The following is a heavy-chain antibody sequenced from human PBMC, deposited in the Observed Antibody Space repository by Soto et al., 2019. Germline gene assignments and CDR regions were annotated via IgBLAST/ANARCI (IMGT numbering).Heavy chain of an antibody. CDR1: GGSFTNLAFS. CDR2: IYTSATT. Sequence: PSETLSLTCTVSGGSFTNLAFSWAWIRRHPGQALEFIGYIYTSATTYYNPSFESRVAISVDTSKSQFSLNVTSVTAADTAVYFCARGRYCLTGRCFPNWFDSWGPGALVTVSS. V-gene: IGHV4-30-4*01. J-gene: IGHJ5*01. D-gene: IGHD7-27*01. CDR3: ARGRYCLTGRCFPNWFDS.